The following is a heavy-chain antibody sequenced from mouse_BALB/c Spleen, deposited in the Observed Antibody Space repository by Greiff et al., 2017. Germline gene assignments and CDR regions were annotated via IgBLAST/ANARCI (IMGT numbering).Heavy chain of an antibody. Sequence: EVMLVESGGGLVKPGGSLKLSCAASGFTFSDYYMYWVRQTPEKRLEWVATISDGGSYTYYPDSVKGRFTISRDNAKNNLYLQMSSLKSEDTAMYYCARGGVVAHFDYWGQGTTLTVSS. V-gene: IGHV5-4*02. D-gene: IGHD1-1*01. CDR3: ARGGVVAHFDY. CDR1: GFTFSDYY. CDR2: ISDGGSYT. J-gene: IGHJ2*01.